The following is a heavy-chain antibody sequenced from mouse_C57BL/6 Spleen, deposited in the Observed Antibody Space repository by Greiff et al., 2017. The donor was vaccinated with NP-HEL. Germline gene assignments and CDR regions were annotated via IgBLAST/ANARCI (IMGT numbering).Heavy chain of an antibody. CDR2: ILPGSGST. Sequence: VQLQQSGAELMKPGASVKLSCKATGYTFTGYWIEWVKQRPGHGLEWIGEILPGSGSTNYNEKFKGKATFTADTSSNTAYMQLSSLTTEESEREEGEREGDEGRREWFAYWGQGTLVTVSA. CDR1: GYTFTGYW. D-gene: IGHD3-3*01. V-gene: IGHV1-9*01. J-gene: IGHJ3*01. CDR3: EREGDEGRREWFAY.